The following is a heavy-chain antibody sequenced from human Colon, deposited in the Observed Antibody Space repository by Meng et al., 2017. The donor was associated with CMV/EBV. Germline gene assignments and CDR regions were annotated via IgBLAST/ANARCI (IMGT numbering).Heavy chain of an antibody. V-gene: IGHV3-30*02. Sequence: GESLKISCAASGFTFTNFGMHWVRQAPGKGLEWVAFIRFDESSKFYADSVKGRFTISRDNAKNTLYLQMNSLRAEDTAVYYCAKDQSGVGAYAAFDLWGQGTMVTVSS. D-gene: IGHD1-26*01. CDR3: AKDQSGVGAYAAFDL. CDR2: IRFDESSK. J-gene: IGHJ3*01. CDR1: GFTFTNFG.